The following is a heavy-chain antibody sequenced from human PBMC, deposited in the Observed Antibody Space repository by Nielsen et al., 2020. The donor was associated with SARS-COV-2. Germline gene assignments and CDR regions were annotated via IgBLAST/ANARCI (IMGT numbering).Heavy chain of an antibody. V-gene: IGHV4-39*07. CDR3: ARSRGSYSGMDV. CDR1: GGSISSSSYY. Sequence: SETLSLTCTVSGGSISSSSYYWGWIRQPPGKGLEWIGSIYYSGGTYYKPSLKSRVTISVDTSRNKFSLKLNSVTAADTAVYYCARSRGSYSGMDVWGQGTTVTVSS. CDR2: IYYSGGT. J-gene: IGHJ6*02. D-gene: IGHD1-26*01.